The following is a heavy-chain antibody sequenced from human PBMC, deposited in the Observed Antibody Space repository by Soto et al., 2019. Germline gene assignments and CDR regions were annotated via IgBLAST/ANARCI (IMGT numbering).Heavy chain of an antibody. D-gene: IGHD5-12*01. CDR3: ARVGNSGYDYHAFDI. V-gene: IGHV4-31*03. Sequence: PSETLSLTCTVSGRSISRGAYYWSWLRQHPGKGLEWSGYTYYSQSTYYNPAPKRRCTITLQPSKNQFCLKLSSLTAADTAVYYCARVGNSGYDYHAFDIWGQGTMVTVSS. CDR2: TYYSQST. CDR1: GRSISRGAYY. J-gene: IGHJ3*02.